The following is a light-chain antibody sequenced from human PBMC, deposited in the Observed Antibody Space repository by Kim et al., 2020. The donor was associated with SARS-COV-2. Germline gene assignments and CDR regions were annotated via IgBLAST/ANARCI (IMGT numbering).Light chain of an antibody. CDR1: QSMSNNY. V-gene: IGKV3-20*01. CDR2: GAS. CDR3: QQYGDSPPT. J-gene: IGKJ1*01. Sequence: SPGERATLSCRASQSMSNNYLAWHQQKPGQAPRLLIHGASSRATGIPDRFSGSGSGTDFTLTINRLEPEDFAVFYCQQYGDSPPTFGQGTKVDIK.